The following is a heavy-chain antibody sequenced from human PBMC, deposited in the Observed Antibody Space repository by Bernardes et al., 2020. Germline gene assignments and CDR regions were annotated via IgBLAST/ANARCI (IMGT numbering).Heavy chain of an antibody. Sequence: ASVKVSCKASCYIFTSYGISWVRQAPGQGLEWMGWLSADNGNTNYAQKLQGRVTMTTDTSTSTVYMELRSLRSDDTAVYYCAREDIVRVVPGTSGMDVWGQGTTVTVSS. CDR3: AREDIVRVVPGTSGMDV. CDR2: LSADNGNT. J-gene: IGHJ6*02. CDR1: CYIFTSYG. V-gene: IGHV1-18*01. D-gene: IGHD2-8*02.